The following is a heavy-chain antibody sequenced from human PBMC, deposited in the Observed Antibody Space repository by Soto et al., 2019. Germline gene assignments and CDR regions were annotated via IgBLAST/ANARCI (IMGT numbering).Heavy chain of an antibody. D-gene: IGHD2-21*01. CDR1: GFAFSTYW. J-gene: IGHJ6*02. Sequence: EVQLVESGGGLVQPGGSLRLSCAASGFAFSTYWMHWVRQAPGKGLLWVSRIKFDGSSTYYADSVKGRFTISRDDAKNTLFLQMNGLRVDDTAVYYCASGVKNIYAMDVWGQGTTVTVSS. CDR2: IKFDGSST. CDR3: ASGVKNIYAMDV. V-gene: IGHV3-74*01.